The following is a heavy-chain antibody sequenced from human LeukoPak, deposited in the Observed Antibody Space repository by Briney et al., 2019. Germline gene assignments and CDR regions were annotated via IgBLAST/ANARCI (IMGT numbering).Heavy chain of an antibody. CDR1: GFIVSSNY. CDR3: ARGLESCSSGSCFNY. V-gene: IGHV3-53*01. Sequence: PGGSLRLSCAASGFIVSSNYMSWVRQAPGKGLEWVSLIYSSGSTYYAASVKGRFTISRDHSKNTLYLQMNSLSAEDAALYYCARGLESCSSGSCFNYWGQGTLVTVSS. J-gene: IGHJ4*02. CDR2: IYSSGST. D-gene: IGHD2-15*01.